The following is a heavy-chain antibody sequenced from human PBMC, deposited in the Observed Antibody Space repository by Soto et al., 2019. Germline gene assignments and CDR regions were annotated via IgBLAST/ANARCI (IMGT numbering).Heavy chain of an antibody. CDR2: ISGSGGST. D-gene: IGHD3-3*01. CDR3: AKDYDFWSGYLYYFDY. CDR1: GFTFSSYA. Sequence: VQLLESGGGLVQPGGSLRLSCAASGFTFSSYAMSWVRKAPGKGLEWVSAISGSGGSTYYADSVKGRFTISRDNSKNTLYLQMNSLRAEDTAVYYCAKDYDFWSGYLYYFDYWGQGTLVTVSS. J-gene: IGHJ4*02. V-gene: IGHV3-23*01.